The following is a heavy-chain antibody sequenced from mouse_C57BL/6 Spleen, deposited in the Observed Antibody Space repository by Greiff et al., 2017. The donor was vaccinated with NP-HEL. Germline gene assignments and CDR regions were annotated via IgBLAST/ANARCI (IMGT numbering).Heavy chain of an antibody. D-gene: IGHD1-1*01. V-gene: IGHV1-5*01. J-gene: IGHJ4*01. CDR1: GYTFTSYW. CDR3: TPVTTVDYAMDD. CDR2: IYPGNSDT. Sequence: VQLQQSGTVLARPGASVKMSCKTSGYTFTSYWMHWVKQRPGQGLEWIGAIYPGNSDTSYNQKFKGKAKLTAVTSASTAYMELSSLTNEDSAVYYCTPVTTVDYAMDDWGQGTSVTVSS.